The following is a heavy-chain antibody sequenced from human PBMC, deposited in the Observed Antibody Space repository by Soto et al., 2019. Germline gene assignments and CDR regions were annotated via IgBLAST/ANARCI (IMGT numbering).Heavy chain of an antibody. CDR2: IQSGGPT. V-gene: IGHV3-66*01. J-gene: IGHJ6*04. CDR1: GFTVSSKY. Sequence: PGGSLRLSCAASGFTVSSKYMSWVRQAPGKGQEWVSLIQSGGPTYYADSGKGRFTISRDTSENTVHLQMDSLRAEDTAVYYCARDLFLCDGCRCYRVPFDVWGKGTTVTVSS. CDR3: ARDLFLCDGCRCYRVPFDV. D-gene: IGHD2-15*01.